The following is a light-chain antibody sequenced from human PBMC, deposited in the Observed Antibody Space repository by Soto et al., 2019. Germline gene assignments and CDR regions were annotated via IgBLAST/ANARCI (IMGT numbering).Light chain of an antibody. CDR2: RAS. J-gene: IGKJ2*01. V-gene: IGKV1-5*03. CDR1: QSISDR. Sequence: DIRLTQSPSTLSASVGDRVTITCRASQSISDRLAWYQQKSGKAPRLLIYRASSLENGVPSRFSGSVSGTEFTLTVTSLQPDDFVTYYCQQYDVYSAMTFGEGTKLYI. CDR3: QQYDVYSAMT.